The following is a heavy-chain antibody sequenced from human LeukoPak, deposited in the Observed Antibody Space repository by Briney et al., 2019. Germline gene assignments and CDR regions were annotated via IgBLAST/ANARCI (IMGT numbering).Heavy chain of an antibody. CDR1: GFTLSSYA. V-gene: IGHV3-23*01. CDR3: ATQNFDY. J-gene: IGHJ4*02. CDR2: ITGSSGST. Sequence: GGSLRLSYAASGFTLSSYAMSWVRQAPGKGLEWVSVITGSSGSTYYADSVKGRFTISRDNSKNTLSLQMNSLRAEDTAVYYCATQNFDYWGQGTLVTVSS.